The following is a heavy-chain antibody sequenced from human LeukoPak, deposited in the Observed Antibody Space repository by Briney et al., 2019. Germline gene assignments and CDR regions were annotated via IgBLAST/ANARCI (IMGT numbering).Heavy chain of an antibody. CDR2: IYYSGST. V-gene: IGHV4-30-2*01. CDR3: ARVVGRGGPFDY. Sequence: SETLSLTCTVSGGSISSGGYYWSWIRQPPGKGLEWIGYIYYSGSTYYNPPLKSRVTISVDTSKNQFSLKLSSVTAADTAVCYCARVVGRGGPFDYWGQGTLVTVSS. J-gene: IGHJ4*02. CDR1: GGSISSGGYY. D-gene: IGHD2-2*01.